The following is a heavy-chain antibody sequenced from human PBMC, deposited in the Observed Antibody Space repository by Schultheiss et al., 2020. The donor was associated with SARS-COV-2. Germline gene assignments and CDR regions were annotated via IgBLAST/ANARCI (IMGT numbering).Heavy chain of an antibody. CDR2: IYYSGST. Sequence: SETLSLTCAVSGYSISSGYYWGWIRQPPGKGLEWIGSIYYSGSTNYNPSLKSRVTISVDTSKNQFSLKLSSVTAADTAVYYCAREGRFLEWLLSNSYYYYMDVWGKGTTVTVSS. D-gene: IGHD3-3*01. V-gene: IGHV4-38-2*02. CDR1: GYSISSGYY. CDR3: AREGRFLEWLLSNSYYYYMDV. J-gene: IGHJ6*03.